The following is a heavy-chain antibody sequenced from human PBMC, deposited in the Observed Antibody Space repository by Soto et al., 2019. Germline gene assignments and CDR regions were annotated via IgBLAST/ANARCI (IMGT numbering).Heavy chain of an antibody. Sequence: PSETLSLTCTVSGGSISSYYWSWIRQPPGKGLEWMGYIYYSRSTNYNPSLKSRVTISVDTSKNQFSLKLSSVTAADTAVYYCARDFFPYYDFWSGYLYNWFDPWGQGTLVTAPQ. V-gene: IGHV4-59*01. CDR2: IYYSRST. J-gene: IGHJ5*02. CDR3: ARDFFPYYDFWSGYLYNWFDP. D-gene: IGHD3-3*01. CDR1: GGSISSYY.